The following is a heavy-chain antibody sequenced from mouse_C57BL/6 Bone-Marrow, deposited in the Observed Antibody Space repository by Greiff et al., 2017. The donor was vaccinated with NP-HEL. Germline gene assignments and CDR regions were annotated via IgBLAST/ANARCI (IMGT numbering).Heavy chain of an antibody. V-gene: IGHV10-3*01. D-gene: IGHD2-3*01. CDR3: VRDGYYVGYAMDY. CDR1: GFTFNTYA. J-gene: IGHJ4*01. Sequence: EVKLMESGGGLVQPKGSLKLSCAASGFTFNTYAMHWVRQAPGKGLEWVACIRSKSSNYATYYADSVKDRFTISRDDSQSMLYLQMNNLKTEDTAMYYCVRDGYYVGYAMDYWGQGTSVTVSS. CDR2: IRSKSSNYAT.